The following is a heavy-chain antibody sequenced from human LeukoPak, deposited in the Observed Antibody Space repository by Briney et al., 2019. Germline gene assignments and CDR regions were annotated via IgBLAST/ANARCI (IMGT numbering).Heavy chain of an antibody. CDR1: GFTVSRKY. J-gene: IGHJ5*02. V-gene: IGHV3-66*01. Sequence: GGSLRLSFAASGFTVSRKYMSWVRQAPGKGLEWVSVIYSGGDTYYADSVKGRFTISRDNAKNSLYLQMNSLRAEDTAVYYCARDSRESYYDFWSSYSAKENWFDPWGQGTLVTVSS. CDR2: IYSGGDT. CDR3: ARDSRESYYDFWSSYSAKENWFDP. D-gene: IGHD3-3*01.